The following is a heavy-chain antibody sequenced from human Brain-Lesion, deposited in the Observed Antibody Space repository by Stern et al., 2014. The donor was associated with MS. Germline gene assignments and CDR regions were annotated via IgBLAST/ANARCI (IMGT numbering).Heavy chain of an antibody. Sequence: QMQLVQSGAEVKKPGASVKVSCKASGYTFTGYYMHWVRQAPGQGLEWMGGINPKSGGTNYAQKFQGWVTMTRDTSINTAYMELSRLRSDDTAVYYCATYYYDSTGYNDFWGQGTLVTVSS. J-gene: IGHJ4*02. D-gene: IGHD3-22*01. CDR3: ATYYYDSTGYNDF. V-gene: IGHV1-2*04. CDR2: INPKSGGT. CDR1: GYTFTGYY.